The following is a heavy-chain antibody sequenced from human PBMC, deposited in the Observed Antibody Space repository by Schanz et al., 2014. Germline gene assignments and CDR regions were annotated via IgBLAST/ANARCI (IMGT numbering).Heavy chain of an antibody. D-gene: IGHD6-13*01. J-gene: IGHJ4*01. CDR3: AREQIMAAAGLVDY. Sequence: QVQLVESGGGVVQPGGSLRLSCAVSGFTVSSNHMSWVRQAPGKGLEWVSDISSGSSYANYADSVKGRFTISRDNAKNSLYLQMNSLRAEDTAVYYCAREQIMAAAGLVDYWGHGTLVTVSS. V-gene: IGHV3-11*05. CDR1: GFTVSSNH. CDR2: ISSGSSYA.